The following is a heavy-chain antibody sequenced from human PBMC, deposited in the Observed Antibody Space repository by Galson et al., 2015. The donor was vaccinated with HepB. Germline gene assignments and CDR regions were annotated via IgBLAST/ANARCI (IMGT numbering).Heavy chain of an antibody. V-gene: IGHV4-30-4*01. D-gene: IGHD2-2*01. CDR3: ARNYCSSTSCPRGVYYYYYGMDV. Sequence: TLSLTCTVSGGSISSGDYYWSWIRQPPGKGLEWIGYIYYSGSTYYNPSLKSRVTISVDTSKNQFSLKLSSVTAADTAVYYCARNYCSSTSCPRGVYYYYYGMDVWGQGTTVTVSS. CDR2: IYYSGST. CDR1: GGSISSGDYY. J-gene: IGHJ6*02.